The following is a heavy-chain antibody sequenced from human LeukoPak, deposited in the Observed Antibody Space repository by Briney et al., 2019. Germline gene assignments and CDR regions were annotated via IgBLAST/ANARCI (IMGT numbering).Heavy chain of an antibody. CDR2: INPSGGST. J-gene: IGHJ4*02. CDR1: GYTFTSYY. D-gene: IGHD6-13*01. V-gene: IGHV1-46*01. Sequence: ASVKVSCKASGYTFTSYYMHWVRQAPGQGLEWMGIINPSGGSTSYAQKFQGRVTMTRDMSTSTVYMELSSLRSDDTAVYYCARVKSSSWYNIPYPLFDYWGQGTLVTVSS. CDR3: ARVKSSSWYNIPYPLFDY.